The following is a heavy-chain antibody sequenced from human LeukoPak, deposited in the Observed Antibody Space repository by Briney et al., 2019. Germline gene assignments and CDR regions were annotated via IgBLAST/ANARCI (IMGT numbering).Heavy chain of an antibody. J-gene: IGHJ2*01. Sequence: GGSLRLSCAASGFTVSSNYMSWVRQAPGKGPEWVSVIYSGGSTYYADSVKGRFTISRDNSKNTLYLQMNSLRAEDTAVYYCARGAIAVAGDWYFDLWGRGTLVTVSS. CDR3: ARGAIAVAGDWYFDL. CDR1: GFTVSSNY. CDR2: IYSGGST. D-gene: IGHD6-19*01. V-gene: IGHV3-66*01.